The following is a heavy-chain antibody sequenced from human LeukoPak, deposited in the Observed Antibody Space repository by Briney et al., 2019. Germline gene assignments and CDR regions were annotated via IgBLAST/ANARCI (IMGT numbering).Heavy chain of an antibody. Sequence: SETLSLTCTVSGGSISSYYWSWIRQPPGKGLEWIGYIYYSGSTNYNPSLKSRVTISVDTSKNQFSLKLSSVTAADTAVYYCARVVDPILWFGELSGIDAFDIWGQGTMVTVSS. CDR3: ARVVDPILWFGELSGIDAFDI. CDR1: GGSISSYY. J-gene: IGHJ3*02. D-gene: IGHD3-10*01. CDR2: IYYSGST. V-gene: IGHV4-59*01.